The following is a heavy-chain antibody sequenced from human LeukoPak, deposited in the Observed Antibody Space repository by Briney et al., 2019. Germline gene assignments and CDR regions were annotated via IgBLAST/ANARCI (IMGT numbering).Heavy chain of an antibody. D-gene: IGHD3-10*01. V-gene: IGHV1-3*01. J-gene: IGHJ5*02. CDR2: IDADNGDT. Sequence: ASVKVSCKASGYTFNYFAMHWVRQAPGQSLEWMGRIDADNGDTIYSQSFQGRVTIIRDTSAKTIYMELSSLKSEDTAVYYCARDGSGSQGVNWFDPWGQGTLVTVSS. CDR3: ARDGSGSQGVNWFDP. CDR1: GYTFNYFA.